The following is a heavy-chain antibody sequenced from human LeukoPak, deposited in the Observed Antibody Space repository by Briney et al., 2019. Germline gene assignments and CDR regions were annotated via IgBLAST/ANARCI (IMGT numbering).Heavy chain of an antibody. D-gene: IGHD1-14*01. J-gene: IGHJ6*03. CDR1: GFSLSNYG. V-gene: IGHV3-33*01. CDR2: PLYDGNTK. CDR3: ARDHRPEIQYYYMDV. Sequence: GGSLRLSCAASGFSLSNYGMHWVRQAPGKGLEWVAAPLYDGNTKHYADSVRGRFTISRDISKNTFYLQMNSLTAEDTAVYYCARDHRPEIQYYYMDVWGKGTTVAVSS.